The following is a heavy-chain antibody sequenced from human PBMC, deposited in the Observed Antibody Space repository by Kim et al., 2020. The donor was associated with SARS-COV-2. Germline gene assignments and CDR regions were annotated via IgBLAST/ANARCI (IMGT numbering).Heavy chain of an antibody. D-gene: IGHD3-22*01. CDR3: ARRSFDSSGYYRGYYYYYMDV. CDR2: IYPGDSHT. Sequence: ESLKISCKGSGYSFTSYWVGWVRQMPGKGLEWMGTIYPGDSHTRYSPSFQGQVTISADKSISTAYLQWSSLKASDTAMYYCARRSFDSSGYYRGYYYYYMDVWGKGTRVTVSS. J-gene: IGHJ6*03. CDR1: GYSFTSYW. V-gene: IGHV5-51*01.